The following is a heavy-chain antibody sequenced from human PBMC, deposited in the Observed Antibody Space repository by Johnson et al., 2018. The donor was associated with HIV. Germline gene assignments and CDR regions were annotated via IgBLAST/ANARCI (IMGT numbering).Heavy chain of an antibody. V-gene: IGHV3-13*01. CDR2: MGTAGDR. Sequence: EVQLVESGGGLVQPGGSLRLSCAASGFTFTDHYMDWVRQPTGQGLEWVSGMGTAGDRHYADSVKGRFTIFRDNAKNTLYLQINSLRAEDTAVYFCVREGPSERAGFDFWVQGTSVTVSS. CDR1: GFTFTDHY. J-gene: IGHJ3*01. CDR3: VREGPSERAGFDF.